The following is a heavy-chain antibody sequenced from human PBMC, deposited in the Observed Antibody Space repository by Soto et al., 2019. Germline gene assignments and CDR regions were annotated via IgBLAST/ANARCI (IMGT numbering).Heavy chain of an antibody. V-gene: IGHV3-7*04. CDR3: VRDMGKGYRGY. D-gene: IGHD3-16*02. Sequence: VQLVESGGGLVQPGGSLRLSCTASGFAFSSFWMTWVRQAPGKGLEWVANINQDGSAKYYADSVRGRFSISRDNADNSLYLQMSNLRAEDTAVYSCVRDMGKGYRGYWGQGTLVTVSS. J-gene: IGHJ4*02. CDR1: GFAFSSFW. CDR2: INQDGSAK.